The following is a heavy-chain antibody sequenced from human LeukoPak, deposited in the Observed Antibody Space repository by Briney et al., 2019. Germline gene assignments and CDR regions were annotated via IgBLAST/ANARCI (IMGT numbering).Heavy chain of an antibody. CDR1: GFTVSSNY. J-gene: IGHJ4*02. Sequence: GRSLRLSCAASGFTVSSNYMSWVRQAPGKGLEWVSVISSGGITYYADSVKGRFTISRDNSKNTLFLQMNSLRAEDTAVYYCARVHGPFYFDYWGQGTLVTVSS. V-gene: IGHV3-66*01. CDR3: ARVHGPFYFDY. CDR2: ISSGGIT.